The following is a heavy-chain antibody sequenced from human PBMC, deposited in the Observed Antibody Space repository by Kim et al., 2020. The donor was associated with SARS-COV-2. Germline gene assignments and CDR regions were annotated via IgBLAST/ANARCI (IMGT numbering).Heavy chain of an antibody. Sequence: STYYADSVKGRFTISRDNSKNTLYLQMNSLRAEDTAVYYCARDLDGYNDCWGQGTLVTVSS. D-gene: IGHD5-12*01. CDR2: ST. V-gene: IGHV3-53*01. CDR3: ARDLDGYNDC. J-gene: IGHJ4*02.